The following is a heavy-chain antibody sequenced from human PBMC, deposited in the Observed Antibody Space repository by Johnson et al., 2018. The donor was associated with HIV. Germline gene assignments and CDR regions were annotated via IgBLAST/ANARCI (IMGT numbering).Heavy chain of an antibody. V-gene: IGHV3-15*01. CDR2: IKRKTDGGTT. CDR1: GFTFSNAW. Sequence: VQLVESGGGVVQPGRSLRLSCAASGFTFSNAWMSWVRQAPGKGLEWVGRIKRKTDGGTTDYAAPVKGNFTISRDNSKNTLYLQMNSLRAEDTAVYYCARDPFPRFYAFDIWGQGTMVIVSS. CDR3: ARDPFPRFYAFDI. D-gene: IGHD5-24*01. J-gene: IGHJ3*02.